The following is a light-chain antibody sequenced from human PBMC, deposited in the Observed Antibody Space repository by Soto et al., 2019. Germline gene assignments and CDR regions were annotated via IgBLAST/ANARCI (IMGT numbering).Light chain of an antibody. V-gene: IGKV3-11*01. CDR1: QSVSSY. CDR3: QQRSNWPPVIT. CDR2: DAS. J-gene: IGKJ5*01. Sequence: EIVLTQSPATVSLSPGERSTLSFRTSQSVSSYLAWYQQKPGQAPRLLIYDASNRATGIPARFSGSGSGTDFTLTISSLEPEDFAVYYCQQRSNWPPVITFGQGTRLE.